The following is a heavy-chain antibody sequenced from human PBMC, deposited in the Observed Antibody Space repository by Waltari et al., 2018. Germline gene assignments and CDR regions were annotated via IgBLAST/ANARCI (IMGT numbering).Heavy chain of an antibody. D-gene: IGHD3-10*01. J-gene: IGHJ4*02. CDR1: GLTFCTTW. CDR2: IDSDGSST. V-gene: IGHV3-74*01. Sequence: DVHLVESGGGLVQPGGSVRLSCTASGLTFCTTWMHWVRHGPGTGLMWVTRIDSDGSSTSYEDSVRGRFTISRDNAENTLYLQMNSVRAEDTAVYYCGRARVQGVKYFDYWGRGTLVTVSS. CDR3: GRARVQGVKYFDY.